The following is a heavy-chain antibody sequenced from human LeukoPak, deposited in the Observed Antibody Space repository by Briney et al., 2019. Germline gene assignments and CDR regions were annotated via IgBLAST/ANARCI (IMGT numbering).Heavy chain of an antibody. D-gene: IGHD3-3*01. Sequence: SVKVSCKASGGTFSSYAISWVRQAPGQGLEWMGGIIPIFGTANYAQKFQGRVTITADESTSTAYMELSSLRSEDTAVYYCASWRATRWSADYYYMDVWGKGTTVTVSS. CDR3: ASWRATRWSADYYYMDV. J-gene: IGHJ6*03. V-gene: IGHV1-69*13. CDR1: GGTFSSYA. CDR2: IIPIFGTA.